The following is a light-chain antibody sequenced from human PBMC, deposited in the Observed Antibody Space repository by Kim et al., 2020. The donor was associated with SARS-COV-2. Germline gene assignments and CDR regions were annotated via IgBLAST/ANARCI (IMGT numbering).Light chain of an antibody. CDR2: GAS. CDR3: QQYNIWYT. V-gene: IGKV3-15*01. Sequence: EIVMTQSPAALSVSPGERATLSCWASQSVGTNLAWYQQRPGQAPRLLMYGASTRATDIPARFSGSGSGTQFSLTITSLQSDDFAVYYCQQYNIWYTFGQGTKLEI. CDR1: QSVGTN. J-gene: IGKJ2*01.